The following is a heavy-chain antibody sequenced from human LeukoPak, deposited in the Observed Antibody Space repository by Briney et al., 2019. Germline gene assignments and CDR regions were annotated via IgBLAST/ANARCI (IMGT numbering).Heavy chain of an antibody. CDR3: ARVGGRVGAQDY. CDR1: GYTFTSYD. V-gene: IGHV1-8*03. J-gene: IGHJ4*02. D-gene: IGHD1-26*01. Sequence: ASVKVSCKASGYTFTSYDINWVRQATGQGLEWMGWMNPNSGNTGYAQKFQGRVTITRNTSISTAYMELSSLRSEDTAVYYCARVGGRVGAQDYWGQGTLVTVSS. CDR2: MNPNSGNT.